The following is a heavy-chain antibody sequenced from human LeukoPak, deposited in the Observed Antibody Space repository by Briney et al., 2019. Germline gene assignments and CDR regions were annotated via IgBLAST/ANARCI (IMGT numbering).Heavy chain of an antibody. Sequence: GGSLRLSCVASGFTFSSYSMTWVRQAPGKGLEWVSSLSASGYSTFYADSVNGRFTISRDNSENTLHLQMNSLRADDTALYYCTKVRYSSNYYAPFDFWGQGTLVTVSS. CDR3: TKVRYSSNYYAPFDF. CDR1: GFTFSSYS. D-gene: IGHD6-13*01. V-gene: IGHV3-23*01. J-gene: IGHJ4*02. CDR2: LSASGYST.